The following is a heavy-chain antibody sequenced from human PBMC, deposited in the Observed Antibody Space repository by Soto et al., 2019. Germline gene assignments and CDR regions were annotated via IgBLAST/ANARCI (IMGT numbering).Heavy chain of an antibody. V-gene: IGHV4-38-2*02. Sequence: SETLSLTCDVSGYSISSGYYWGWIRQPPGKGLEWIGNIYHGVTTYHNPSLKSRVTISVDTPKNQFSLKLSSVTAADTAVYYCARDGGRYSGIDYWGRGTLVTVSS. D-gene: IGHD1-26*01. J-gene: IGHJ4*02. CDR2: IYHGVTT. CDR3: ARDGGRYSGIDY. CDR1: GYSISSGYY.